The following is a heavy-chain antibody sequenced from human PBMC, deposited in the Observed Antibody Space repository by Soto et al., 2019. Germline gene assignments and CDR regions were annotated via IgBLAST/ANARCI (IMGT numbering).Heavy chain of an antibody. Sequence: EVQLVESGGGLIQPGGSLRLSCAASGFNFIRKYMIWVRQAPGKGLEWVSILYSGGTTYYADSVKGRFTISRDTSENTLYLQMYSLRAEETACQYCAIGLYESGSFSFAFWGQGTLVTFSS. CDR2: LYSGGTT. D-gene: IGHD3-10*01. J-gene: IGHJ4*02. CDR3: AIGLYESGSFSFAF. CDR1: GFNFIRKY. V-gene: IGHV3-53*01.